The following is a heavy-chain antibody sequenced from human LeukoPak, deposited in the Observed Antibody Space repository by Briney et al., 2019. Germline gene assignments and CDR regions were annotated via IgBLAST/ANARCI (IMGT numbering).Heavy chain of an antibody. D-gene: IGHD3-10*01. CDR3: ARDTYYYGSGTPRHAFDI. CDR1: GGSIGSYY. CDR2: IYTSGST. V-gene: IGHV4-4*07. Sequence: SETLSLTCTVSGGSIGSYYWSWIRQPAGKGLEWIGRIYTSGSTNYNPSLKSRVTMSVDTSKNQFSLKLSSVTAADTAVYYCARDTYYYGSGTPRHAFDIWGQGTMVTVSS. J-gene: IGHJ3*02.